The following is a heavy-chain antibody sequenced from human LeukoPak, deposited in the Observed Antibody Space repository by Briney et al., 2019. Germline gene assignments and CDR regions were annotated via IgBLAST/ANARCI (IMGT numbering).Heavy chain of an antibody. V-gene: IGHV4-59*01. Sequence: PSETLSLTCTVSGGSIGSYYWSWIRQPPGKGLEWIGYIYYSGSTNYNPSLKSRVTISVDTSKNQFSLKLSSVTAADTAVYYCARGGWYYFYWGQGTLVTVSS. J-gene: IGHJ4*02. D-gene: IGHD6-19*01. CDR1: GGSIGSYY. CDR3: ARGGWYYFY. CDR2: IYYSGST.